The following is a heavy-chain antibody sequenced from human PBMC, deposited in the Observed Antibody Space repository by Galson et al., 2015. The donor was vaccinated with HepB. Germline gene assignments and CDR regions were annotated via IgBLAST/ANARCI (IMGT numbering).Heavy chain of an antibody. V-gene: IGHV4-59*01. CDR3: ASIQFGESIPDY. CDR2: IYYSGST. CDR1: GGSISSYY. D-gene: IGHD3-10*01. Sequence: LSLTCTVSGGSISSYYWSWIRQPPGKGLEWIGYIYYSGSTNYNPSLKSRVTISVDTSKDQFSLKLSSVTAADTAVYYCASIQFGESIPDYWGQGTLVTVSS. J-gene: IGHJ4*02.